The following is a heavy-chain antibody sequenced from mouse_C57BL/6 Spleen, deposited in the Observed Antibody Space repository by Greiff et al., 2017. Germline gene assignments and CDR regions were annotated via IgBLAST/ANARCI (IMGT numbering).Heavy chain of an antibody. V-gene: IGHV1-59*01. D-gene: IGHD1-1*01. Sequence: HVQLQQPGAELVRPGTSVKLSCKASGYTFTSYWMHWVKQRPGQGLEWIGVIDPSDSYTNYNQKFKGKATLTVDTSSSTAYLQLSSLTSEDSAVYYCARGYYGSRTAWFAYWGQGTLVTVSA. J-gene: IGHJ3*01. CDR2: IDPSDSYT. CDR3: ARGYYGSRTAWFAY. CDR1: GYTFTSYW.